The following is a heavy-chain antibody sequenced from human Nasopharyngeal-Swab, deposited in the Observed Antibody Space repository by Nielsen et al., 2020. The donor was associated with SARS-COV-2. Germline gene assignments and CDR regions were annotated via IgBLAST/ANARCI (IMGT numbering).Heavy chain of an antibody. CDR3: TMWLSHPFDI. Sequence: GESLKISCAASGFTFSNAWMNWVRQAPGKGPEWVGRIKSKTDGGTTDYAAPVKGRFTISRDDSKNTLYLQMNSLKTEDTAVYYCTMWLSHPFDIWGQGTMVTVSS. CDR1: GFTFSNAW. V-gene: IGHV3-15*07. CDR2: IKSKTDGGTT. J-gene: IGHJ3*02. D-gene: IGHD3-22*01.